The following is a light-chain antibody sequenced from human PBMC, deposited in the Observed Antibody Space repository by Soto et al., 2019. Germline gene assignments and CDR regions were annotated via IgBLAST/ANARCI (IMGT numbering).Light chain of an antibody. V-gene: IGKV3-20*01. Sequence: EIVLTQSPGTLSLSPEQTAKLSCRSSQSVSNNYLAWYQQKPGQAPRLLIYGASNRATGIPDRFSGSGSGTDFTLTISRLEPEDFAVYYCQQYDSSPRTFGQGTKVDIK. J-gene: IGKJ1*01. CDR2: GAS. CDR1: QSVSNNY. CDR3: QQYDSSPRT.